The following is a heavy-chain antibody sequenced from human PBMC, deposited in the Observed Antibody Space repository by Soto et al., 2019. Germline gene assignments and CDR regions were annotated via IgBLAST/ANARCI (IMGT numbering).Heavy chain of an antibody. CDR2: IKPGTSDI. CDR1: GYNFGSAW. J-gene: IGHJ1*01. CDR3: ARQHSYICGT. D-gene: IGHD1-26*01. V-gene: IGHV5-51*01. Sequence: PGESLKISCKGVGYNFGSAWIGWVRQMPGKGLEWMGLIKPGTSDIRYSPPFRGQVTISADEAVTTAYLQWCGLQASCRAMCYCARQHSYICGTRGQGTLV.